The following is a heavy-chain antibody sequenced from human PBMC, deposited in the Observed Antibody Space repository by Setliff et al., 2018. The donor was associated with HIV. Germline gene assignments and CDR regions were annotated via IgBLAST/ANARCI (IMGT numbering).Heavy chain of an antibody. J-gene: IGHJ4*02. Sequence: LRLSCAASGFTFSSYSMNWVRQAPGKGLDWVSYTSSSGATIYYVDSVKGRFTIYRDNTKNSLYLQMNSLRAEDTAVYYCAGENVDIVATTKAIDFWGQGTLVTVSS. D-gene: IGHD5-12*01. CDR1: GFTFSSYS. V-gene: IGHV3-48*04. CDR2: TSSSGATI. CDR3: AGENVDIVATTKAIDF.